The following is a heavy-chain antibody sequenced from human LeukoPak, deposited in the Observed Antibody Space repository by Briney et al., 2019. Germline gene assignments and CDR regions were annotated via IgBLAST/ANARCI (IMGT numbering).Heavy chain of an antibody. CDR3: ARQRGAAADY. Sequence: PSETLSLTCTVSGGSISSSSYYWGWLRQPPGEGLEWIGSIYYSGSTYYNPSLKSRVTISVDTSKNQFSLKLSFVTAADTAVYYCARQRGAAADYWGQGTLVTVSS. J-gene: IGHJ4*02. D-gene: IGHD6-13*01. CDR2: IYYSGST. CDR1: GGSISSSSYY. V-gene: IGHV4-39*01.